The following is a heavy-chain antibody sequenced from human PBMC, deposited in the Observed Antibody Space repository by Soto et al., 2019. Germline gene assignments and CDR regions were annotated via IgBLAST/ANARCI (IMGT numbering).Heavy chain of an antibody. CDR3: ARDYYDFWSGYSLYYYYYGMDV. CDR1: GYTFTSYG. Sequence: ASVKVSCKASGYTFTSYGISWVRQAPGQGLEWMGWISAYNGNTDYAQKLQGRVTMTTDTSTSTAYMELRSLRSDDTAVYYCARDYYDFWSGYSLYYYYYGMDVWGQGTTVTVSS. J-gene: IGHJ6*02. CDR2: ISAYNGNT. V-gene: IGHV1-18*01. D-gene: IGHD3-3*01.